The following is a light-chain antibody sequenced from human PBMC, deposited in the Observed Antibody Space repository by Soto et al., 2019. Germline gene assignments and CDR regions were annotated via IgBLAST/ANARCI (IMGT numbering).Light chain of an antibody. CDR1: QSVSNNY. CDR3: QQYGSSPPYT. Sequence: EVVLTQSPGTLSLSPGERATLSCRASQSVSNNYFAWYQQKPGQAPRLLIFGSSDRATGIPDRFSGSGSGTDVTLTISSLEPEDFAVYYCQQYGSSPPYTFGQGTQLEIK. V-gene: IGKV3-20*01. J-gene: IGKJ2*01. CDR2: GSS.